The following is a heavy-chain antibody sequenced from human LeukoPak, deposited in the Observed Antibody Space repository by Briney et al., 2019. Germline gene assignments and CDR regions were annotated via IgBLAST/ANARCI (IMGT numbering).Heavy chain of an antibody. CDR1: GFTFRNHA. D-gene: IGHD3-22*01. CDR3: ARRGYYDSGGYDY. CDR2: ISGDSSDI. V-gene: IGHV3-21*06. J-gene: IGHJ4*02. Sequence: PGGSLRLSCAASGFTFRNHAMNWVRQAPGKGLEWVSSISGDSSDIYYADSVKGRFTISRDNAKNSLYLQMNSLGAEDTALYYCARRGYYDSGGYDYWGQGTLVTGSS.